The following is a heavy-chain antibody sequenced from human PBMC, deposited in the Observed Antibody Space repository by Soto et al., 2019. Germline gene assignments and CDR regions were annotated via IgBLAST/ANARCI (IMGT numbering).Heavy chain of an antibody. CDR1: GFTFSSYS. CDR3: ASSYSGYDGY. V-gene: IGHV3-21*01. Sequence: EVQLVESGGGLVKPGGSLRLSCAASGFTFSSYSMNWVRQAPGKGLEWVSSISSSSSYIYYADSVKGRFTISRDNAKNSLYLQMNSRRAEDTAVYYCASSYSGYDGYWGQGTLVTVSS. D-gene: IGHD5-12*01. CDR2: ISSSSSYI. J-gene: IGHJ4*02.